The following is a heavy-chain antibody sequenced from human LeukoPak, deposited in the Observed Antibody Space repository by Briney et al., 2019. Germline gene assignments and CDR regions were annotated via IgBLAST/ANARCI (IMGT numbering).Heavy chain of an antibody. CDR2: ISSTSSYI. D-gene: IGHD5-12*01. Sequence: GGSLRLSCAASGFSFSTYSMNWVRQAPGKGLEWVSSISSTSSYIYYADSVKGRFAISRDNAKNSLYLQMNSLRAEDAAVYYCARDRLPIDYWGQGTLVTVSS. V-gene: IGHV3-21*01. CDR3: ARDRLPIDY. J-gene: IGHJ4*02. CDR1: GFSFSTYS.